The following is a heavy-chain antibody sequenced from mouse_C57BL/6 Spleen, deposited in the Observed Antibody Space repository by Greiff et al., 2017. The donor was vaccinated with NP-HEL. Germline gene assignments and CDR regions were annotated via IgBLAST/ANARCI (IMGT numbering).Heavy chain of an antibody. CDR1: GYTFTSYW. V-gene: IGHV1-50*01. CDR2: IDPSDSYT. Sequence: QVQLQQSGAELVKPGASVKLSCKASGYTFTSYWMQWVKQRPGQGLEWIGEIDPSDSYTNYNQKFKGKATLTVDTSSSTAYMQLSSLTSEDSAVYYCARKGSYGYYAMDYWGQGTSVTVSS. CDR3: ARKGSYGYYAMDY. J-gene: IGHJ4*01. D-gene: IGHD1-1*02.